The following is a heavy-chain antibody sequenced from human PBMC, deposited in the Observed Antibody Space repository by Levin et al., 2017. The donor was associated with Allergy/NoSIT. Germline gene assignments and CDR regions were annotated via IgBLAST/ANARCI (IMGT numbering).Heavy chain of an antibody. Sequence: SETLSLTCTVSGGSISSYYWSWIRQPPGKGLEWIGYIYYSGSTNYNPSLKSRVTISVDTSKNQFSLKLSSVTAADTAVYYCARLFTRGCSSTSCYYYYGMDVWGQGTTVTVSS. CDR1: GGSISSYY. V-gene: IGHV4-59*08. CDR3: ARLFTRGCSSTSCYYYYGMDV. D-gene: IGHD2-2*01. J-gene: IGHJ6*02. CDR2: IYYSGST.